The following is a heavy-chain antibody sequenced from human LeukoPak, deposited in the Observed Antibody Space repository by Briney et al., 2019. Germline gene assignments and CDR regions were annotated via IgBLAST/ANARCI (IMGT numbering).Heavy chain of an antibody. Sequence: SVKVSCKASGGTFRSYTISWVRLAPGQGLEWMGGIIPIFGTANYAQKFQGRVTITADESTSTAYMEVSRLRSDDTALYYCARVVGSDWYYFDTWGQGTLVTVSS. D-gene: IGHD6-19*01. V-gene: IGHV1-69*13. CDR1: GGTFRSYT. J-gene: IGHJ4*02. CDR2: IIPIFGTA. CDR3: ARVVGSDWYYFDT.